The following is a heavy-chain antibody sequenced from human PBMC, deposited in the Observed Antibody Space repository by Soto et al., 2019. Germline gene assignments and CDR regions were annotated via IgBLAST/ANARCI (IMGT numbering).Heavy chain of an antibody. CDR3: ARVRRSSGYYYGY. V-gene: IGHV1-3*01. Sequence: ASVKVSCKASGYIFTRYGIHWVRQAPGQGLEWVGWINAGTGQVKYSQKFQGRVSITRDTSASTAYMELSSLRSEDTAVYYCARVRRSSGYYYGYWGQGTPVTVSS. CDR2: INAGTGQV. CDR1: GYIFTRYG. J-gene: IGHJ4*02. D-gene: IGHD3-22*01.